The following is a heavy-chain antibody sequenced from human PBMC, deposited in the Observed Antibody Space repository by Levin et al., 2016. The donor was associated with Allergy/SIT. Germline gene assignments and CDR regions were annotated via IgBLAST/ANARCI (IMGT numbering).Heavy chain of an antibody. CDR1: GGTFSSYT. CDR2: FIPMFGTT. CDR3: ARSFFDPTWFDS. J-gene: IGHJ5*01. D-gene: IGHD3-16*02. Sequence: SVKVSCKATGGTFSSYTIIWVRQAPGQGLEWVGGFIPMFGTTNYAQKFQGRVTITADESTSTAYMELTSLRSEDTAVYYCARSFFDPTWFDSWGQGTLVTVSS. V-gene: IGHV1-69*13.